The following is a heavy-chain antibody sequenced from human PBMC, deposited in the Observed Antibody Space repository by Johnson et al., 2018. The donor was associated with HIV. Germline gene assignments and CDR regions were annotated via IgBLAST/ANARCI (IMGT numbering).Heavy chain of an antibody. Sequence: VQLVESGGGLVQPVGSLRLSCTASGFTFDDYAMHWVRQAPGKGLEWVSLISWDGGSTYYADSVKGRFTISRDNSKNSLYLQMNSLRAEDTALYYCAKGIAVAGGDAFDIWGQGTMVTVSS. J-gene: IGHJ3*02. D-gene: IGHD6-19*01. V-gene: IGHV3-43D*03. CDR3: AKGIAVAGGDAFDI. CDR2: ISWDGGST. CDR1: GFTFDDYA.